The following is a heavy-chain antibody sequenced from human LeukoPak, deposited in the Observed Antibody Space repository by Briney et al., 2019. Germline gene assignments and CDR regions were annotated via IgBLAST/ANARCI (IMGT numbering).Heavy chain of an antibody. CDR3: AKGRIQLWLFDY. V-gene: IGHV3-23*01. D-gene: IGHD5-18*01. CDR2: ISGSGGST. CDR1: GFIFSDYY. Sequence: GGSLRLSCVVSGFIFSDYYMSWVRQAPGKGLEWVSAISGSGGSTYYADSVKGRFTISRDNSKNTLYLQMNSLRAEDTAVYYCAKGRIQLWLFDYWGQGTLVTVSS. J-gene: IGHJ4*02.